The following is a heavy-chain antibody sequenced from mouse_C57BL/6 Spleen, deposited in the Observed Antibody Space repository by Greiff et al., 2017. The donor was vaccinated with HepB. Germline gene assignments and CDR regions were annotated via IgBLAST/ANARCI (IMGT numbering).Heavy chain of an antibody. D-gene: IGHD2-3*01. CDR3: ARRGYDGYYRDY. CDR2: IYPGSGNT. V-gene: IGHV1-66*01. Sequence: QVQLQQSGPELVKPGASVKISCKASGCSFTSYYIHWVKQRPGQGLEWIGWIYPGSGNTKYNEKFKGKATLTADTSSSTAYMQLSSLTSEDSAVYYCARRGYDGYYRDYWGQGTTLTVSS. CDR1: GCSFTSYY. J-gene: IGHJ2*01.